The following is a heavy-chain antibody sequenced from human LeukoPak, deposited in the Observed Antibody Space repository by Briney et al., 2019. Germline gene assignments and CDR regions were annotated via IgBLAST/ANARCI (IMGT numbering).Heavy chain of an antibody. Sequence: GGSLRLSCAASGFTFSSYWMSWVRQAPGKGLEWVANIEQDGSEKYYVDSVKGRFTISRDNAKNSLYLQMNSLRAEDTAVYYCAREAYSGYDWGDCGDAGENYWGQGTLVAVSS. CDR3: AREAYSGYDWGDCGDAGENY. D-gene: IGHD5-12*01. V-gene: IGHV3-7*01. CDR1: GFTFSSYW. J-gene: IGHJ4*02. CDR2: IEQDGSEK.